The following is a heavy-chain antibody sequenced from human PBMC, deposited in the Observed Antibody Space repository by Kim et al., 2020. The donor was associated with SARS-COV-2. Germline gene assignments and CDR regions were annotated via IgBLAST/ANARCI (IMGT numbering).Heavy chain of an antibody. D-gene: IGHD1-1*01. V-gene: IGHV5-10-1*01. J-gene: IGHJ6*02. CDR2: IDPSDSYT. CDR3: ARPRGHNASHYYYYGMDV. CDR1: GYSFTSYW. Sequence: GESLKISCKGSGYSFTSYWISWVHQMPGKGLEWMGRIDPSDSYTNYSPSFQGHVTISADKSISTAYLQWSSLKASDTAMYYCARPRGHNASHYYYYGMDVWGQGTTVTVSS.